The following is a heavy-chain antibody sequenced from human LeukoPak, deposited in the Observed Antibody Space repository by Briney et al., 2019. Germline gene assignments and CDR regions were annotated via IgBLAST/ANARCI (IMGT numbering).Heavy chain of an antibody. V-gene: IGHV3-48*04. J-gene: IGHJ4*02. CDR3: ARDFFHSSESRPFDY. CDR2: ISSNSNTI. D-gene: IGHD3-22*01. Sequence: GGSLRLSCADSGFTFSRYSMNWARQAPGKGLEWVSYISSNSNTIYYADSVKGRFTISRDNAKNLLYMQMDSLRVEDTAVYYCARDFFHSSESRPFDYWGQGTLVTVSS. CDR1: GFTFSRYS.